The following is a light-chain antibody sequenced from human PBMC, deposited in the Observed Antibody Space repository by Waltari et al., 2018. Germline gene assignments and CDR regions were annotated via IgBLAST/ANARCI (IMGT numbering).Light chain of an antibody. Sequence: DIQMTQSPSSVSASVGDRVTITCRASQGISSWLAWYQQKPGKAPKLLIYLGSHRASGVPDRFSGSGSGTDFTLEISRVEAEDVGVYFCMQGLQTPTFGQGTRL. CDR2: LGS. J-gene: IGKJ5*01. V-gene: IGKV1-12*01. CDR3: MQGLQTPT. CDR1: QGISSW.